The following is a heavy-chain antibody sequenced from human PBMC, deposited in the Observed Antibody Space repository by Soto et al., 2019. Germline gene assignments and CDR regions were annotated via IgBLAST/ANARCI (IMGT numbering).Heavy chain of an antibody. J-gene: IGHJ5*02. CDR3: AREGNCSSPSCYRWLDP. CDR1: SGSISSSNW. D-gene: IGHD2-2*01. CDR2: SYHSGST. V-gene: IGHV4-4*02. Sequence: PSETLSLTCAVSSGSISSSNWWSWVRQPPGKGLEWIGESYHSGSTNYNPSLKSRVTISVDKSKNQFSLKLSSVTAADTAVYYCAREGNCSSPSCYRWLDPCGQGTLVTVSS.